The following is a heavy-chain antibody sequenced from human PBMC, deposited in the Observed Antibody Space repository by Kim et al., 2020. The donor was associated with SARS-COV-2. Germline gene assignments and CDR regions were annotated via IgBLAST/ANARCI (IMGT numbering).Heavy chain of an antibody. V-gene: IGHV4-59*01. CDR2: IYYSGST. Sequence: SETLSLTCTVSGGSISSYYWSSIRQPPGKGLEWIGYIYYSGSTNYNPSLKSRVTISVDTSKNQFSLKLSSVTAADTAVYYCARDSSSSNFDYWGQGTLVT. J-gene: IGHJ4*02. CDR3: ARDSSSSNFDY. D-gene: IGHD6-6*01. CDR1: GGSISSYY.